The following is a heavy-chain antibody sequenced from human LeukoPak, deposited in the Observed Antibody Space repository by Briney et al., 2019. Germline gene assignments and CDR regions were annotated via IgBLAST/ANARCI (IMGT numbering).Heavy chain of an antibody. V-gene: IGHV3-49*04. D-gene: IGHD5-18*01. CDR2: IKSKAYGGTT. CDR3: ARGPIHLWLHNGMDV. Sequence: GSLRLSCTASGFIFGDHAMSWVRQAPGKGLEWVGFIKSKAYGGTTEYAASVKGRFTISRDDSEGIAYLQMNSLRIEDTAVYHCARGPIHLWLHNGMDVWGQGTTVIVFS. J-gene: IGHJ6*02. CDR1: GFIFGDHA.